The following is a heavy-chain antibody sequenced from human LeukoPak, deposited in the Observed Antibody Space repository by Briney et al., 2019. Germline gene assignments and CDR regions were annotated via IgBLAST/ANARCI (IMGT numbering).Heavy chain of an antibody. CDR2: IGAAGDI. D-gene: IGHD6-25*01. J-gene: IGHJ6*03. Sequence: PGGSLGLSCAASGFTFSNYDMHWVRQATGKGLEWVSGIGAAGDIYYPGSVKGRFTISRENAKNFLYLQMNSLRAGDTAVYYCARDRGRYYMDVWGKGTTVTISS. CDR3: ARDRGRYYMDV. CDR1: GFTFSNYD. V-gene: IGHV3-13*01.